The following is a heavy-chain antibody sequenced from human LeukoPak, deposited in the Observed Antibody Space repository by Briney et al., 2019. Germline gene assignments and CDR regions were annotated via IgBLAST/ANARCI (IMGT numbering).Heavy chain of an antibody. Sequence: ASVKVSCKASGGTFSSYAIIWVRQAPGQGLEWMGGIIPIFGTANYAQKFQGRVTITTDESTSTAYMELRNLRSDDTAVYYCARDLWNFYDDSGYNRDFDSWGQGTLVTVSS. CDR1: GGTFSSYA. CDR2: IIPIFGTA. CDR3: ARDLWNFYDDSGYNRDFDS. J-gene: IGHJ5*01. V-gene: IGHV1-69*05. D-gene: IGHD3-22*01.